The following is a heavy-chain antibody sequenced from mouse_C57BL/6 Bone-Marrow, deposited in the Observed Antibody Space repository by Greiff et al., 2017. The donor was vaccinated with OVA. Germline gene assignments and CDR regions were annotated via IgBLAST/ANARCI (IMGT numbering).Heavy chain of an antibody. J-gene: IGHJ4*01. D-gene: IGHD2-3*01. CDR2: IYPGSGST. CDR1: GYTFTSYW. Sequence: QVQLQQSGAELVKPGASVKLSCKASGYTFTSYWITWVKQRPGQGLEWIGDIYPGSGSTNYNEKFKSKATLTVDTSSSTAYMQLSSLTSEDSAVYYCARCGYYLYYYAMDDWGQGTSVTVSS. V-gene: IGHV1-55*01. CDR3: ARCGYYLYYYAMDD.